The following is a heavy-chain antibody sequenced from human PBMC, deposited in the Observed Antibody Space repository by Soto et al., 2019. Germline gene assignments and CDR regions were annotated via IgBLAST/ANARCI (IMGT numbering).Heavy chain of an antibody. D-gene: IGHD3-22*01. V-gene: IGHV3-15*07. CDR1: GFSFSNAW. CDR2: IKSKTEGGTT. J-gene: IGHJ4*01. Sequence: GGSLRLSCAASGFSFSNAWINWLRQAPRKGLEWVGRIKSKTEGGTTDFAAPVKGRFAISRDDSKDMVYLQMNRLKTEDTPIYHCTTEPYSTMIVVRFEYWGHGTLVTVSS. CDR3: TTEPYSTMIVVRFEY.